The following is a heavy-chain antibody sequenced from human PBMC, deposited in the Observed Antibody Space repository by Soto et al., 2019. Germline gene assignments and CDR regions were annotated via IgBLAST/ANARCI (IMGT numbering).Heavy chain of an antibody. CDR1: GFTFSNAW. CDR3: TTRPGSSLDY. J-gene: IGHJ4*02. D-gene: IGHD1-26*01. V-gene: IGHV3-15*07. CDR2: IKTKTDGGTT. Sequence: EVQLVESGGGLVKPGGSLRLSCAASGFTFSNAWMNWVRQAPGKGLEWVGRIKTKTDGGTTDYAAPVKGRFTISRGDSKNTLCLQMNRLKTEDTAGYYCTTRPGSSLDYGGQGTLGTVSS.